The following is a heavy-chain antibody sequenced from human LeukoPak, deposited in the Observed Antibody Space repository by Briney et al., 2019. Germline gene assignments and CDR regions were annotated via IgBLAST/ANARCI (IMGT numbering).Heavy chain of an antibody. Sequence: GGPLRLSCAASGFTFSSYAMSWVRQAPGKGLEWVSAISGSGGSTYYADSVKGRFTISRDNSKNTLYLQMNSLRAENTAVYYCAKDNSGYDSPPDYWGQGTLVTVSS. D-gene: IGHD5-12*01. CDR3: AKDNSGYDSPPDY. CDR2: ISGSGGST. J-gene: IGHJ4*02. V-gene: IGHV3-23*01. CDR1: GFTFSSYA.